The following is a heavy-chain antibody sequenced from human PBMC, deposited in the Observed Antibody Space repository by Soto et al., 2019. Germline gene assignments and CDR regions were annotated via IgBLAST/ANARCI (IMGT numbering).Heavy chain of an antibody. D-gene: IGHD2-2*01. CDR3: ARSRLIVVVPAATRNFDY. CDR2: IIPIFGTA. Sequence: QVQLVQSGAEVKKPGSSVKVSCKASGGTFSSYAISWVRQAPGQGLEWMGGIIPIFGTANYAQKFQGRVTITADKSTSTAYMELSSLRSEDTAVYYCARSRLIVVVPAATRNFDYWGQGPLVTVSS. V-gene: IGHV1-69*06. CDR1: GGTFSSYA. J-gene: IGHJ4*02.